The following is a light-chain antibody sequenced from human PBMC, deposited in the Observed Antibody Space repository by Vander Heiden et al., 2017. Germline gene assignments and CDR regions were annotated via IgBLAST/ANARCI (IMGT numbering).Light chain of an antibody. CDR1: SSDVGGYNY. V-gene: IGLV2-8*02. CDR3: SSFAGSNSI. Sequence: QSALTQPPSASRSPGQSVTISCTGTSSDVGGYNYVSWYQQPPGKAPKLVIYEVNKRPSGVPDRFSGSKSGNTASLTVSGLHAEDEADYYCSSFAGSNSIFGGGTKLTVL. CDR2: EVN. J-gene: IGLJ2*01.